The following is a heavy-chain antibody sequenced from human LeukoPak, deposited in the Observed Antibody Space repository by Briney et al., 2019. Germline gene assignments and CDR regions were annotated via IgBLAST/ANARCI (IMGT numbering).Heavy chain of an antibody. D-gene: IGHD2-2*01. CDR3: AKAPGQLLFNWFDP. CDR1: GFTFSSYA. J-gene: IGHJ5*02. CDR2: VSGSGGTT. V-gene: IGHV3-23*01. Sequence: PGGSLRLSCAASGFTFSSYAMSWVRQAPGKGLEWLSTVSGSGGTTYYADSVKGRFTVSRDNSKNTLYLQMNSLRAEDTAVYYCAKAPGQLLFNWFDPWGQGTLVTVSS.